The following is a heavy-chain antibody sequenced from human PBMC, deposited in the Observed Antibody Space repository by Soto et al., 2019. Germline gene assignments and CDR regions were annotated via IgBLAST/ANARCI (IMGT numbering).Heavy chain of an antibody. CDR1: GFTFSSYS. D-gene: IGHD2-2*01. CDR2: ISSSSSYI. V-gene: IGHV3-21*01. J-gene: IGHJ4*02. Sequence: EVQLVESGGGLVKPGGSLRLSCAASGFTFSSYSMNWVRQAPGKGLEWVSSISSSSSYIYYAASVKGRFTISRDNAKNSLYLQMNSLRAEDTAVYYCARDPAPAAPYYFDYWGQGTLVTVSS. CDR3: ARDPAPAAPYYFDY.